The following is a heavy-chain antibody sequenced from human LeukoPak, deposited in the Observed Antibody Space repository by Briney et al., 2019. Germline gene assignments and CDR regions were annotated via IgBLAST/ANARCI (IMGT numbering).Heavy chain of an antibody. V-gene: IGHV3-48*02. D-gene: IGHD7-27*01. CDR3: ARDLNWGFDY. J-gene: IGHJ4*02. Sequence: GGSLRLSCAASGFTFSSHSMNWVRQAPGKGLEWISCIRSSSSSIFYADSVKGRFTISTDNARDSLYLQMNSLRDEDTAVYYCARDLNWGFDYWGQGILVTVSS. CDR2: IRSSSSSI. CDR1: GFTFSSHS.